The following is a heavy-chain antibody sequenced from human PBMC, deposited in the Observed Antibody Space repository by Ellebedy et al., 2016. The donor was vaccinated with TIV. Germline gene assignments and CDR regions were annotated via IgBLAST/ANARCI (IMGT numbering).Heavy chain of an antibody. V-gene: IGHV3-21*04. J-gene: IGHJ6*03. CDR1: GFTFSSYS. CDR2: ISSSSSYI. Sequence: GGSLRLXXAASGFTFSSYSMNWVRQAPGKGLEWVSSISSSSSYIYYADSVKGRFTISRDNAKNSLYLQMNGLRAEDTAVYYCARVVRGNSRWDYYYYYMDVWGKGTTVTVSS. D-gene: IGHD4-23*01. CDR3: ARVVRGNSRWDYYYYYMDV.